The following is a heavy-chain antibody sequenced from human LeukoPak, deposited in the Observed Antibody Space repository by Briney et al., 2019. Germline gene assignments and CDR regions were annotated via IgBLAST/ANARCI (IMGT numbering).Heavy chain of an antibody. V-gene: IGHV1-46*01. D-gene: IGHD5-12*01. CDR3: ARAMTGYSGHDFDY. J-gene: IGHJ4*02. Sequence: ASVKVSCKASGYTFTSYGISWVRQAPGQGLEWMGIINPSGGSTSYAQKFQGRVTMTRDMSTSTVYMELSSLRSEDTAVYYCARAMTGYSGHDFDYWGQGTLVTVSS. CDR2: INPSGGST. CDR1: GYTFTSYG.